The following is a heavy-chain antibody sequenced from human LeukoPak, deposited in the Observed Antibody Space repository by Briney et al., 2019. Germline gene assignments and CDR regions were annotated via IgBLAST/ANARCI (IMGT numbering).Heavy chain of an antibody. CDR1: GYTFTDYY. D-gene: IGHD3-10*01. CDR2: INPNTGGT. J-gene: IGHJ6*03. Sequence: AXVKVSCKASGYTFTDYYIHWVRQAPAQGLEWMGWINPNTGGTNYAQRFQGRVTMTRDTSISTAYMELRRLRSDDTAVYYCARXDYXGLGKFTYYMDVWGKGTTVTVSS. V-gene: IGHV1-2*02. CDR3: ARXDYXGLGKFTYYMDV.